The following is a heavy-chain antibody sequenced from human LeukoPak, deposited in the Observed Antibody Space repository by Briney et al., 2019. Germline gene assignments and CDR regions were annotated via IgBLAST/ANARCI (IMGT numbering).Heavy chain of an antibody. Sequence: GASAKVSCKASGYTFTDYHMHWVRPAPGQGIEWMGWINPNSGATRYSQKFQGRVTMTRDTSISTVYMDLSGLTSDDTAMFYCARTYYDSRGYYYFDYWGQGTLVTVST. D-gene: IGHD3-22*01. J-gene: IGHJ4*01. CDR2: INPNSGAT. CDR1: GYTFTDYH. V-gene: IGHV1-2*02. CDR3: ARTYYDSRGYYYFDY.